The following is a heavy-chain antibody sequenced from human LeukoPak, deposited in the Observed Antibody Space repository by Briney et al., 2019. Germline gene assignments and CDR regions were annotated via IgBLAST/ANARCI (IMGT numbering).Heavy chain of an antibody. CDR2: IKQDGSEK. V-gene: IGHV3-7*01. CDR3: ARVLGILTGYPDY. CDR1: GFTFSSYW. D-gene: IGHD3-9*01. J-gene: IGHJ4*02. Sequence: GGSLRLSCAASGFTFSSYWMSWVRQAPGKGLEWVANIKQDGSEKYYVDSVKGRFTISRDNAKNSLYLQMNSLRAEDTAVYYCARVLGILTGYPDYWGQGTLVTVSS.